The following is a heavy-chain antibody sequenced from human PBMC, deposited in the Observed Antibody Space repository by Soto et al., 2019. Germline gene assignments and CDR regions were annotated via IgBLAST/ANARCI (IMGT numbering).Heavy chain of an antibody. CDR3: ARDSGRYYYYGMDV. V-gene: IGHV4-59*01. J-gene: IGHJ6*02. Sequence: PSESLSLACTVSGGSISSYYWSWIRQPPGKGLEWIGYIYYSGSTNYNPSLKSRVTISVDTSKNQFSLKLSSVTAADTAVYYCARDSGRYYYYGMDVWGQGTTVTVSS. D-gene: IGHD3-10*01. CDR1: GGSISSYY. CDR2: IYYSGST.